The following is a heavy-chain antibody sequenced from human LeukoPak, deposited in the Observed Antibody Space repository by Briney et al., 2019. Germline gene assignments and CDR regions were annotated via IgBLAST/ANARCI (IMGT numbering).Heavy chain of an antibody. CDR3: ARSIVVVTMFDY. CDR1: GGSFSGYY. D-gene: IGHD2-21*02. Sequence: SETLSLTCAVYGGSFSGYYWSWIRQPPGKGLEWIGEINHSGSTNYNPSLKSRVTISVDTSKNQFSLKLSSVTAADTAVYYCARSIVVVTMFDYWGQGTLVTVSS. V-gene: IGHV4-34*01. J-gene: IGHJ4*02. CDR2: INHSGST.